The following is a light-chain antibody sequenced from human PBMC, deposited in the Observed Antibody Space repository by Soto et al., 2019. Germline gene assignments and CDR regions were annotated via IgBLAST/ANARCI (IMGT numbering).Light chain of an antibody. CDR2: AAS. J-gene: IGKJ1*01. CDR1: QSISSY. V-gene: IGKV1-39*01. CDR3: QQHSYRPPWT. Sequence: DPQMTQSPSSLSASVGDRVTITCRASQSISSYLNWYQQKPGRAPTLLIYAASSLQSGVATRFSGSGGGTDFLLIISMQSEDVVVSYCQQHSYRPPWTFGQGTKVDIK.